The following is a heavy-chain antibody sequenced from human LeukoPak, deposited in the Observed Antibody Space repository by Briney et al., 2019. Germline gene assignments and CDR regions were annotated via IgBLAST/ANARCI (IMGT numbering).Heavy chain of an antibody. V-gene: IGHV3-53*01. Sequence: PGGSLRLSCAASGFIVSSNYMSWVRQAPGKGLEWVSVIYSGGSTYYADSVKGRFTISRDNSKNTLYLQMNSLRAEDTAVYYCAARKGRYFDWLEFDYWGQGTLVTVSS. CDR3: AARKGRYFDWLEFDY. CDR1: GFIVSSNY. J-gene: IGHJ4*02. D-gene: IGHD3-9*01. CDR2: IYSGGST.